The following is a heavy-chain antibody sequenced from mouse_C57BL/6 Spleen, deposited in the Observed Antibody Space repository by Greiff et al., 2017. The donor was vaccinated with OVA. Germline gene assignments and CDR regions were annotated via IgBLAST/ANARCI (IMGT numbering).Heavy chain of an antibody. CDR2: ISDGGSYT. CDR3: ARDGDYDYDSLDY. CDR1: GFTFSSYA. J-gene: IGHJ2*01. D-gene: IGHD2-4*01. Sequence: EVKLVESGGGLVKPGGSLKLSCAASGFTFSSYAMSWVRQTPEQRLEWVATISDGGSYTYYPDNVKGRFTISRDNAKNNLYLQMSHLKSEDTAMYYCARDGDYDYDSLDYWGQGTTLTVSS. V-gene: IGHV5-4*01.